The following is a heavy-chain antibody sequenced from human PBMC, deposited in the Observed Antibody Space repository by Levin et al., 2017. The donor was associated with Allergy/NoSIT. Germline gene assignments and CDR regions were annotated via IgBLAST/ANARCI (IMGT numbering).Heavy chain of an antibody. CDR1: GGSISSSISY. J-gene: IGHJ4*02. V-gene: IGHV4-39*01. Sequence: SQTLSLTCTVSGGSISSSISYWGWIRQAPGKGLECIGSIYNSGSTYYNPSLKSRVTTSVDTSKNQFSLKLSSVTAAETAVYYCARQCYDILTGYYNFDYWGQGTLVTVSS. D-gene: IGHD3-9*01. CDR2: IYNSGST. CDR3: ARQCYDILTGYYNFDY.